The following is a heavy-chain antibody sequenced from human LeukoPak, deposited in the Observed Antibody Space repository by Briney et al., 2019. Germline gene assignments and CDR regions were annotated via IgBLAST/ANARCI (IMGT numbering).Heavy chain of an antibody. J-gene: IGHJ4*02. CDR2: ISGSGGSA. CDR1: GFTFSSYG. Sequence: GGSLRLSCAASGFTFSSYGMSWVRQAPGKGLEWVSAISGSGGSAYYADSVKGRFTISRDNSKNTLYLQMNSLRAEDTAVYYCAKEEVLLWPRPYYPYWGQGTLVTVSS. D-gene: IGHD3-10*01. CDR3: AKEEVLLWPRPYYPY. V-gene: IGHV3-23*01.